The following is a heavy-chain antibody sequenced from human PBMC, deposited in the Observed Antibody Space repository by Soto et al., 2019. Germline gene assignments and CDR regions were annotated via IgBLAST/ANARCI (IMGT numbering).Heavy chain of an antibody. CDR2: INSKNRNT. CDR1: GYTFTSYD. D-gene: IGHD3-9*01. J-gene: IGHJ5*02. CDR3: ASRGYDILTGYYIDSFDP. V-gene: IGHV1-8*01. Sequence: ASVKVSCKASGYTFTSYDINWLRQATGKVFEWMGLINSKNRNTGDEQQFQGRANMSMNSSLCTAYMELSSLRSEDTAVYYCASRGYDILTGYYIDSFDPWGQGALVTVSS.